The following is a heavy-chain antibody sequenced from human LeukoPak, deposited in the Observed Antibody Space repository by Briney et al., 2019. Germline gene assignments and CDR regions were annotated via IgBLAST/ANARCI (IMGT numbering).Heavy chain of an antibody. Sequence: GRSLRLSCAASGFIFSSYGMHWVRQAPGKGLEWVSAISGSGGSTYYADSVKGRFTISRDNSKNTLYLQMNSLRAEDTAVYYCAKDSAVVVAATLDDWGQGTLVTVSS. CDR2: ISGSGGST. CDR3: AKDSAVVVAATLDD. CDR1: GFIFSSYG. D-gene: IGHD2-15*01. V-gene: IGHV3-23*01. J-gene: IGHJ4*02.